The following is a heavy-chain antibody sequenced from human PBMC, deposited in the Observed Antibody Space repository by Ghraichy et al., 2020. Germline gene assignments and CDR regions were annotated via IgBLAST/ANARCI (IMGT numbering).Heavy chain of an antibody. CDR1: GFTFSSYW. D-gene: IGHD2-15*01. Sequence: GSLRLSCAASGFTFSSYWMSWVRQAPGKGLEWVANIKQDGSEKYYVESVKGRFTISGDNAKNSLYLQMNSLRAEDTAVYHCARHCSGGNCYAHYWGQGTLVTVSS. CDR2: IKQDGSEK. J-gene: IGHJ4*02. V-gene: IGHV3-7*01. CDR3: ARHCSGGNCYAHY.